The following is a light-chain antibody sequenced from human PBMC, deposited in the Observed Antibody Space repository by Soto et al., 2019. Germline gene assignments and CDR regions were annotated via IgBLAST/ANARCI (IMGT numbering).Light chain of an antibody. Sequence: EIVLTQSPGTLSLSPGDGATLSCRASQSVSSGYLAWYQQKPGQAPRLIIYGASIRDTGIPDRFSGSGSGTDFTLSISRLDPEDFAVYWCQHYGNSPTFGQGTKVQIK. CDR1: QSVSSGY. CDR3: QHYGNSPT. V-gene: IGKV3-20*01. CDR2: GAS. J-gene: IGKJ1*01.